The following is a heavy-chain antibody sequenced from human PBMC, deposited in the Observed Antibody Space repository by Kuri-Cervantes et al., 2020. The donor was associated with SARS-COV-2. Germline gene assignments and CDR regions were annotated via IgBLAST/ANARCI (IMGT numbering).Heavy chain of an antibody. CDR1: GGSFSGYY. J-gene: IGHJ4*02. V-gene: IGHV4-39*01. CDR2: IYYSGST. Sequence: GSLRLSCAVYGGSFSGYYWGWIRQPPGKGLEWIGSIYYSGSTYYNPSLKSRVTISVDTSKNQFSLKLSSVTAADTAVYYCASIGYCSSTSCFVGRGDYWGQGTLVTVSS. CDR3: ASIGYCSSTSCFVGRGDY. D-gene: IGHD2-2*01.